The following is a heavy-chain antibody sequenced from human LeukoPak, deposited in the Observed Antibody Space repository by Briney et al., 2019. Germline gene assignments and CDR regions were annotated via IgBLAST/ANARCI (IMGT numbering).Heavy chain of an antibody. CDR1: GGSISSYY. Sequence: SETLSLTCTVSGGSISSYYWSWIRQPAGKGLEWIGRIYISGSTNYNPSLKSRVTMSVDTSKNQFSLKLSSVTAADTAVYYCARGGRIAVAGTLWFDPWGQGTLVTVSS. CDR3: ARGGRIAVAGTLWFDP. CDR2: IYISGST. V-gene: IGHV4-4*07. J-gene: IGHJ5*02. D-gene: IGHD6-19*01.